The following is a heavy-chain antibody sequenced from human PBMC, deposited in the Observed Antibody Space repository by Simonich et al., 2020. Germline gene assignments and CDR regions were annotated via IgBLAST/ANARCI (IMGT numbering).Heavy chain of an antibody. V-gene: IGHV4-34*01. D-gene: IGHD1-1*01. Sequence: QVQLQQWGAGLLKPSETLSLTCAVYGGSFSGYYWSWIRQPPGKGLEWIGEINHSGSTNYNPSPTSRVTISVDTSKNQFSLKLSSVTAADTAVYYCARGKGWKNAFDIWGQGTMVTVSS. CDR2: INHSGST. J-gene: IGHJ3*02. CDR3: ARGKGWKNAFDI. CDR1: GGSFSGYY.